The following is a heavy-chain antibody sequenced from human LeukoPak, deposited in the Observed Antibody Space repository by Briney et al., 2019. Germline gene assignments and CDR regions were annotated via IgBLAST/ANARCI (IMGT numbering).Heavy chain of an antibody. Sequence: PGGSLRLSCAASGFTVSSNHMSWVRQAPGKGLKWVSIIYSGGTTYYADSVKGRFTTSRDNSKNSLYLQMNSLRAEDTAVYYCASDADYGGSPDAFDVWGRGTIVTVSS. CDR3: ASDADYGGSPDAFDV. D-gene: IGHD4-23*01. CDR2: IYSGGTT. V-gene: IGHV3-53*01. CDR1: GFTVSSNH. J-gene: IGHJ3*01.